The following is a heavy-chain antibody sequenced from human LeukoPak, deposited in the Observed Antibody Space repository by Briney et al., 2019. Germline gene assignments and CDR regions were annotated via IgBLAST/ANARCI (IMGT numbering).Heavy chain of an antibody. V-gene: IGHV4-39*01. D-gene: IGHD6-6*01. CDR1: SDSISSSSYY. CDR2: IYYSGCT. CDR3: ERLGIEYRCSFDP. Sequence: SETLSLTCTVSSDSISSSSYYWAWIRQPPGKGLEWIGSIYYSGCTYYNPSLKSRVTISVDTSKNQFSLKLSSVTAADTPVYCSERLGIEYRCSFDPWGQGTLVTVSS. J-gene: IGHJ5*02.